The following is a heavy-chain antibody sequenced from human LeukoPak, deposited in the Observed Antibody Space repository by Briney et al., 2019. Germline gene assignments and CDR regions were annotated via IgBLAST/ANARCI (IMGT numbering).Heavy chain of an antibody. CDR2: AHPATSIF. CDR3: ARRKFYDTYLDP. V-gene: IGHV5-51*01. Sequence: HGASLKISCKGPEYDFANYWIGWVRQTPGRVLEWMGIAHPATSIFHYGPSFQGQVTISFDRSLSTAYLQWTSLKASDSGMYFCARRKFYDTYLDPWGRGTLVTVSS. D-gene: IGHD2/OR15-2a*01. CDR1: EYDFANYW. J-gene: IGHJ5*02.